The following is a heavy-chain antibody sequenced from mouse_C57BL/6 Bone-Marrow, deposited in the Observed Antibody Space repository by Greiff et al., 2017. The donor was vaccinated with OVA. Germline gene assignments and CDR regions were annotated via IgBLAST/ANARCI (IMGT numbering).Heavy chain of an antibody. CDR3: AREVAPRAMDY. D-gene: IGHD1-1*01. J-gene: IGHJ4*01. V-gene: IGHV1-64*01. CDR1: GYTFTSYW. Sequence: VQLQQSGAELVKPGALVKLSCKASGYTFTSYWMHWVKQRPGQGLEWIGMIHPNSGSTNYNEKFKSKATLTVDKSSSTAYMQLSSLTSEDSAVYYCAREVAPRAMDYWGQGTSVTVSS. CDR2: IHPNSGST.